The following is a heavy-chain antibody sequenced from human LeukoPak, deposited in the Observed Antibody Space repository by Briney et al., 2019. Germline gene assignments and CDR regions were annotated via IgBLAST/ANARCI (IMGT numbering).Heavy chain of an antibody. Sequence: GASVKVSCKPSGGTFSGQAVSWVRQAPGQGLEWMGRIIPIFGSTDYSQTFQGRVTITTDEPATVVYLELSSLRSDDTAVYYCARGVRSHFYDYSGLYYYYLDLWGKGTTVTVSS. CDR1: GGTFSGQA. D-gene: IGHD3-22*01. CDR3: ARGVRSHFYDYSGLYYYYLDL. CDR2: IIPIFGST. J-gene: IGHJ6*03. V-gene: IGHV1-69*05.